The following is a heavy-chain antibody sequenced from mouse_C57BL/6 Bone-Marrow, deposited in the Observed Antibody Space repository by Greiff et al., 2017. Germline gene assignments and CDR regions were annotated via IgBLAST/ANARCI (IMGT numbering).Heavy chain of an antibody. Sequence: VQGVESGAELARPGASVKLSCKASGYTFTSYGISWVKQRTGQGLEWIGEIYPRSGNTYYNEKFKGKATLTADKSSSTAYMELRSLTSEDSAVYFCARGGIYSNYEAYWGQGTLVTVSA. CDR3: ARGGIYSNYEAY. J-gene: IGHJ3*01. CDR2: IYPRSGNT. V-gene: IGHV1-81*01. CDR1: GYTFTSYG. D-gene: IGHD2-5*01.